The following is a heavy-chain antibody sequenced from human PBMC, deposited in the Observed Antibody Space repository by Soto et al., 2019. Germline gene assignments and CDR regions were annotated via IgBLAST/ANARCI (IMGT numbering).Heavy chain of an antibody. D-gene: IGHD5-12*01. J-gene: IGHJ4*02. CDR3: ARGLGYSGYARFDY. CDR1: GYTFTSYA. Sequence: VASVKVSCKASGYTFTSYAMHWVRQAPGQRLEWMGWINAGNGNTKYSQKFQGRVTITRDTSASTAYMELSSLRSEDTAVYYCARGLGYSGYARFDYWGQGTLVTVSS. V-gene: IGHV1-3*01. CDR2: INAGNGNT.